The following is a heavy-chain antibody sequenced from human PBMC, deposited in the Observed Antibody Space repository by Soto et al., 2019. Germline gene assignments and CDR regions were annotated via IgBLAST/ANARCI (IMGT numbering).Heavy chain of an antibody. V-gene: IGHV3-9*01. CDR1: GFTVHDYA. D-gene: IGHD6-19*01. Sequence: GGALRLSCAAYGFTVHDYAMQWFRQAPVKGLEWVSGISWNSGSIGYADSVKGRFTISRDNAKNSLYLQMNSLRAEDTALYYCAKLSGNDYYYYGMDVWGQGTTVTVSS. CDR2: ISWNSGSI. J-gene: IGHJ6*02. CDR3: AKLSGNDYYYYGMDV.